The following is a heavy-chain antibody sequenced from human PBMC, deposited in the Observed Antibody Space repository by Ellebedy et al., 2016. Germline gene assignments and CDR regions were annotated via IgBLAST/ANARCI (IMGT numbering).Heavy chain of an antibody. V-gene: IGHV4-59*08. CDR3: ARRVAVAPWEDY. CDR2: IYYSGST. J-gene: IGHJ4*02. CDR1: GDSISSYY. Sequence: SETLSLTCTVSGDSISSYYWSWIRQPPGKGLQWIGYIYYSGSTNYNPSLKSRVTISVDTSKNQFSLKLSSVTATDTAVYYCARRVAVAPWEDYWGQGTLVTVSS. D-gene: IGHD6-19*01.